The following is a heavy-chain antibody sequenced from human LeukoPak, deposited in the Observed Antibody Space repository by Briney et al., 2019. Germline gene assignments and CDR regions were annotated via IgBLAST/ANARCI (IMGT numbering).Heavy chain of an antibody. Sequence: GRSLRLSCAASGFTFSSYAMHWVRQAPGKGLEWVAVISYDGSNKYYADSVKGRFTISRDNSKNTLYLQMNSLRAEDTAVYYCATNIVGATTSERDYWGQGTLVTVSS. V-gene: IGHV3-30-3*01. CDR3: ATNIVGATTSERDY. D-gene: IGHD1-26*01. CDR1: GFTFSSYA. CDR2: ISYDGSNK. J-gene: IGHJ4*02.